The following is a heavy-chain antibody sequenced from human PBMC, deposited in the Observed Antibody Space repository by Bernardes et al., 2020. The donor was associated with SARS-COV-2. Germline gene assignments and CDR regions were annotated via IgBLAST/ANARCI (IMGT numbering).Heavy chain of an antibody. CDR3: AILSDYEEENWYFDL. CDR2: INTNTGNP. CDR1: GYTFTSYA. D-gene: IGHD5-12*01. J-gene: IGHJ2*01. V-gene: IGHV7-4-1*02. Sequence: ASVKVSCKASGYTFTSYAMNWVRQAPGQGLEWMGWINTNTGNPTYAQGFTGRFVFSLDTSVSTAYLQLSSLKAEDTAVYYCAILSDYEEENWYFDLWSRGTLVTVSS.